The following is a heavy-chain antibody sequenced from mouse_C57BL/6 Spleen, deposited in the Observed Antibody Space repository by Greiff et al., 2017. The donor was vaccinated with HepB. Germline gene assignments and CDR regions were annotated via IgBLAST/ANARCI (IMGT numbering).Heavy chain of an antibody. D-gene: IGHD2-1*01. J-gene: IGHJ4*01. CDR1: GYTFTSYW. Sequence: QVQLKQPGAELVKPGASVKMSCKASGYTFTSYWITWVKQRPGQGLEWIGDIYPGSGSTNYNEKFKSKATLTVDTSSSTAYMQLSSLTSEDSAVYYCARGKENLYGNYLWDYWGQGTSVTVSS. CDR2: IYPGSGST. V-gene: IGHV1-55*01. CDR3: ARGKENLYGNYLWDY.